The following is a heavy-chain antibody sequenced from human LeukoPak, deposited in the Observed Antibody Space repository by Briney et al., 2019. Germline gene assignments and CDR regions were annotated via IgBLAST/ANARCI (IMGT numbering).Heavy chain of an antibody. CDR2: ITGSGGST. Sequence: GGSLRLSCAASGFTFSSYGMSWVRQAPGKGLEWVSDITGSGGSTYYADSVKGGFTISRDNSKNTLYLQMNSLRAEDTSVYYCAKLLMAMVRGVDIDCWGQGTLVTVSS. D-gene: IGHD3-10*01. CDR3: AKLLMAMVRGVDIDC. J-gene: IGHJ4*02. V-gene: IGHV3-23*01. CDR1: GFTFSSYG.